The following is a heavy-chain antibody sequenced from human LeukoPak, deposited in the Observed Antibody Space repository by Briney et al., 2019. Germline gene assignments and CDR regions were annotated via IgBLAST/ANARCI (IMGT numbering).Heavy chain of an antibody. V-gene: IGHV4-59*01. D-gene: IGHD3-22*01. CDR2: IYYSGST. CDR1: GGSISSYY. Sequence: SETLSLTCTVSGGSISSYYWSWLRQPPGKGLEWIGCIYYSGSTNYNPSLKSRVTISVDTSKNQFSLKLSSVTAADTAVYYCARGYYYDSSGYYPFDYWGQGTLVTVPS. CDR3: ARGYYYDSSGYYPFDY. J-gene: IGHJ4*02.